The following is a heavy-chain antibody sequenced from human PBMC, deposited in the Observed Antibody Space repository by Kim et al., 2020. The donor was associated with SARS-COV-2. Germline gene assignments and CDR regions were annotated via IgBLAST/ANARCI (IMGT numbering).Heavy chain of an antibody. V-gene: IGHV3-33*05. J-gene: IGHJ3*02. CDR3: ARDVEMATTAPYFDAFD. D-gene: IGHD5-12*01. Sequence: GGSLRLSCAASGFTFSSYGMHWVRQAPGKGLERVAVISYDGSNKYYADSVKGRFTISRDNSKNTLYLQMNSLRAEDTAVYYCARDVEMATTAPYFDAFD. CDR1: GFTFSSYG. CDR2: ISYDGSNK.